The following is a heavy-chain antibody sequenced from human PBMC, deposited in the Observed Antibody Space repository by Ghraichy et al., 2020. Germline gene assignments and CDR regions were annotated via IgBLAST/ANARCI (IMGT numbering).Heavy chain of an antibody. D-gene: IGHD3-22*01. V-gene: IGHV3-48*02. CDR3: ARDSIPDSSGYYYW. J-gene: IGHJ4*02. CDR2: ISSSSSTI. Sequence: GGSLRLSCAASGFTFSSYSMNWVRQAPGKGLEWVSYISSSSSTIYYADSVKGRFTISRDNAKNSLYLQMNSLRDEDTAVYYCARDSIPDSSGYYYWWGQGTLVTVSS. CDR1: GFTFSSYS.